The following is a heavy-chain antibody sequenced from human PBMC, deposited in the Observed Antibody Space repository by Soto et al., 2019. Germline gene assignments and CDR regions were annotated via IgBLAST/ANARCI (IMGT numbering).Heavy chain of an antibody. CDR2: ISGGGGGT. CDR3: AKGAFAVGDTNYFFDY. Sequence: EVQLLESGGDLEQPGGSLRLSCAASGFTFSNYAMNWVRQAPGKGLEWVSSISGGGGGTYYADAVKGRFTISRDNSRNMLYLQMNSLRAEDTAEDYCAKGAFAVGDTNYFFDYWGQGTLVTVSS. D-gene: IGHD1-26*01. CDR1: GFTFSNYA. V-gene: IGHV3-23*01. J-gene: IGHJ4*02.